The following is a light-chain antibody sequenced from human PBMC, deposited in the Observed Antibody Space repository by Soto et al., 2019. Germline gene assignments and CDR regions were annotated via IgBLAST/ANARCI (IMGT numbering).Light chain of an antibody. J-gene: IGLJ1*01. Sequence: QSALTQPRSVSGSPGQSVTISCTGTSSDVGDYNFVSWYQQHPGKAPKLVIYDVSKRPSGVPDRFSGSKSGNTASLTISGLQADYDADYYCCSYAGSYTYVFGTGTKLTVL. CDR3: CSYAGSYTYV. V-gene: IGLV2-11*01. CDR1: SSDVGDYNF. CDR2: DVS.